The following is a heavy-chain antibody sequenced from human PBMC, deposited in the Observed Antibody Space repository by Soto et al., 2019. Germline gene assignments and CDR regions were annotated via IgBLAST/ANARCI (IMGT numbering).Heavy chain of an antibody. J-gene: IGHJ4*02. V-gene: IGHV1-58*01. CDR3: ARDYCSGTTCYEFDY. CDR1: GFTFSTSA. D-gene: IGHD2-2*01. Sequence: GASVKVSCKTSGFTFSTSAVHWVRQARGHRLQWIGWIDVGSGNANYAQMLQERVTISRDMSTSTAYMELSSLRPEDTAMYYCARDYCSGTTCYEFDYWGQGTQVTVSS. CDR2: IDVGSGNA.